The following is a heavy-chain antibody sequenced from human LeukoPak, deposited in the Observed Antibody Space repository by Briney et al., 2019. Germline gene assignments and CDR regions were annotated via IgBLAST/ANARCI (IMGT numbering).Heavy chain of an antibody. D-gene: IGHD3-16*01. CDR2: ISGSGYYT. CDR3: AKDGSWGDYYFYFYMDV. Sequence: GGSLRLSSEASASGFTFGNFALRWVRQAPGKGLEWVSGISGSGYYTYYADSVKGRFTISRDNSKNTLYIQMNSLRAEDTAVYYCAKDGSWGDYYFYFYMDVWGKGTTVTVSS. V-gene: IGHV3-23*01. J-gene: IGHJ6*03. CDR1: GFTFGNFA.